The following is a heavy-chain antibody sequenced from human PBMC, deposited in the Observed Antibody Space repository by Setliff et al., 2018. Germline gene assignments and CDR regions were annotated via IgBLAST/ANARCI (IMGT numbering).Heavy chain of an antibody. Sequence: GASVKVSCKASGYTFTNYGVAWVRQAPGQGLEWMGWINPYKGHTFYAHKFQDRLTMTTDTSMDTAYMELRNLRSDDAAIYYCAKEPAISLTEAIRRSYYDYALDVWGQGTTVTVSS. CDR2: INPYKGHT. D-gene: IGHD3-9*01. CDR3: AKEPAISLTEAIRRSYYDYALDV. V-gene: IGHV1-18*01. J-gene: IGHJ6*02. CDR1: GYTFTNYG.